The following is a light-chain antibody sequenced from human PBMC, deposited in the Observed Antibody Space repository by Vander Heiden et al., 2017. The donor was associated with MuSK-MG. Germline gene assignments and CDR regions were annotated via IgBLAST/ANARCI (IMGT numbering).Light chain of an antibody. V-gene: IGKV1-27*01. CDR1: QGINTY. CDR3: QKDDRSPFT. Sequence: DIQMTQSLSSLSASVGDRVTITCRASQGINTYLGWFQQKPGKVPNLLIYGASTLQTGVPSRFSGSGSGTDFTLTISGLQPEDVATYYCQKDDRSPFTFGQGTKVEIK. J-gene: IGKJ2*01. CDR2: GAS.